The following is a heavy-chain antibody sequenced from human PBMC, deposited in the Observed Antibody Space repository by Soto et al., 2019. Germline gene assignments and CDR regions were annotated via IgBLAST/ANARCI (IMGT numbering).Heavy chain of an antibody. CDR1: GFTFSSYG. V-gene: IGHV3-33*01. D-gene: IGHD3-10*01. Sequence: GGSLRLSCAASGFTFSSYGMHWVRQAPGKGLEWVAVIWYDGSNKYYADSVKGRFTISRDNSKNTLYLQMNSLRAEDTAVYYCARVPTRITMVRGVIGNMDVWGKGTTVTVSS. CDR2: IWYDGSNK. CDR3: ARVPTRITMVRGVIGNMDV. J-gene: IGHJ6*03.